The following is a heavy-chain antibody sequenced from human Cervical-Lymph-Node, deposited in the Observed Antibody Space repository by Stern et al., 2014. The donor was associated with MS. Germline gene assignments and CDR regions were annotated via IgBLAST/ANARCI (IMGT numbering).Heavy chain of an antibody. CDR2: ITNVGCT. V-gene: IGHV3-53*01. D-gene: IGHD1-1*01. Sequence: VQLVESGGGVIQPGGSLRLPCTASGFTVSREYMTWVRQAPGKGLEWVSFITNVGCTFYPDSLKRRCTISIDDSKTTVYLHMTSLRAEDTAMYYCARDTSSPERSDWWGQGTLVTVSS. CDR3: ARDTSSPERSDW. CDR1: GFTVSREY. J-gene: IGHJ4*02.